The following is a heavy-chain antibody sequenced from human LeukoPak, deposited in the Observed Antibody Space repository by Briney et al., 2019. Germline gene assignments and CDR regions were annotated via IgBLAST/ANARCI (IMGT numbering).Heavy chain of an antibody. CDR3: ARGLGYYDSSSYYPE. CDR1: GFTFSSYS. Sequence: GGSLRLSCAASGFTFSSYSMNWVRQAPGKGLEWVSYISSSSSTIYYADSVKGRFTISRDNAKNSLYLQMNSLRAEDTAVYYCARGLGYYDSSSYYPEWGQGTLVTVSS. V-gene: IGHV3-48*04. D-gene: IGHD3-22*01. CDR2: ISSSSSTI. J-gene: IGHJ4*02.